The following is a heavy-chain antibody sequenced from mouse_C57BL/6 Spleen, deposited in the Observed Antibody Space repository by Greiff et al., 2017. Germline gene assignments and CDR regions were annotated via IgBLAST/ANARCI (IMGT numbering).Heavy chain of an antibody. CDR2: ISSCSSTI. V-gene: IGHV5-17*01. Sequence: EVKLMEPGGGLVKPGGSLKLSCAASGFTFSDYGMHWVRQAPEKGLEWVAYISSCSSTIYYTDTVKGRVTISRDNAKNTLFLQMTSLRSVDTAMYYGARPDFYGRSPFSYAMDYWGQGASVTVST. D-gene: IGHD1-1*01. CDR1: GFTFSDYG. CDR3: ARPDFYGRSPFSYAMDY. J-gene: IGHJ4*01.